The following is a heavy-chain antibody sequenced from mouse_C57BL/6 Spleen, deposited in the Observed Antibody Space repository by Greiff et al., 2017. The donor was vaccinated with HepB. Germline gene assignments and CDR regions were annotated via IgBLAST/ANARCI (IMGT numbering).Heavy chain of an antibody. D-gene: IGHD1-1*01. CDR2: IYPRSGNT. CDR1: GYTFTSYG. Sequence: QVHVKQSGAELARPGASVKLSCKASGYTFTSYGISWVKQRTGQGLEWIGEIYPRSGNTYYNEKFKGKATLTADKSSSTAYMELRSLTSEDSAVYFCARSPTTVVAPSYFDYWGQGTTLTVSS. J-gene: IGHJ2*01. CDR3: ARSPTTVVAPSYFDY. V-gene: IGHV1-81*01.